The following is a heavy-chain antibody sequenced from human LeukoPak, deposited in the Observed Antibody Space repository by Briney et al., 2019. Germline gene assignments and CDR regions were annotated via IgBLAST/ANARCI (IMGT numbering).Heavy chain of an antibody. J-gene: IGHJ5*02. CDR3: ARDSRPPARGWFDP. V-gene: IGHV1-2*02. Sequence: ASVTVSCKASGYTFTGYYMHWVRQAPGQGLEWMGWINPNSGGTNYAQKFQGRVTMTRDTSISTAYMELSRLRSDDTAVYYCARDSRPPARGWFDPWGQGALVTVSS. D-gene: IGHD6-6*01. CDR1: GYTFTGYY. CDR2: INPNSGGT.